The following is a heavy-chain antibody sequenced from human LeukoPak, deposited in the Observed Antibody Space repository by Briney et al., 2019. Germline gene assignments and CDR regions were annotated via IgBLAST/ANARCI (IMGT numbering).Heavy chain of an antibody. CDR1: GFTFSSYA. CDR3: AKVGAAAYYYYYMDV. V-gene: IGHV3-23*01. CDR2: ISGSGGST. J-gene: IGHJ6*03. D-gene: IGHD6-13*01. Sequence: GGSLRLSCAASGFTFSSYAMSWVRQAPGKGLEWVSGISGSGGSTYYADSVKGRFTISRDNSKNTLYLQMNSLRAADTAVYYCAKVGAAAYYYYYMDVWGKGTTVTVSS.